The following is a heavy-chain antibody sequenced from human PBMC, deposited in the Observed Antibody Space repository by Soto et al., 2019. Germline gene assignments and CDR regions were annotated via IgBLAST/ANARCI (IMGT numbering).Heavy chain of an antibody. D-gene: IGHD2-2*01. CDR2: IYYSGST. V-gene: IGHV4-59*01. Sequence: SETLSLTCTVSGFTISSYYWSWIRQPPGKGLEWIGYIYYSGSTNYNPSLKSRVTISVDTSNNQFSLKLSSVTAADTAVYYCARDLSGCSTTSCYAYFQQWGQGTLVTVSS. CDR3: ARDLSGCSTTSCYAYFQQ. J-gene: IGHJ1*01. CDR1: GFTISSYY.